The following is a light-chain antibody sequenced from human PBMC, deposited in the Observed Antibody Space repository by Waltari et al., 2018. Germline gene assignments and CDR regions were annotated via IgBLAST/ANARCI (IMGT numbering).Light chain of an antibody. Sequence: NVLTQSPGTLSLSPGEGATLSCRASQRNSDNSLAWFQQKPGQAPRLLIYGASSRATGVPDRFSGSGSGTDFTLTISRLEPEDFVVYYCHQYGSSWRTFGGGTKVEIK. V-gene: IGKV3-20*01. CDR3: HQYGSSWRT. CDR2: GAS. CDR1: QRNSDNS. J-gene: IGKJ4*01.